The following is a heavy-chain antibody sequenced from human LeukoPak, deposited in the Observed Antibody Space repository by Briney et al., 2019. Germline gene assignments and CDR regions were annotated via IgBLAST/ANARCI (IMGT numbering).Heavy chain of an antibody. D-gene: IGHD6-13*01. CDR1: GYTLTGYF. Sequence: GASVKVSCKASGYTLTGYFMHWVRQAPGQGLEWMGWINPNSAGTNYAQRFQGRVTMTRDTSFSTAYMELSRLTSDDTAVYYCARLGIAASGDAYWGRGTLVTVSS. V-gene: IGHV1-2*02. CDR3: ARLGIAASGDAY. J-gene: IGHJ4*02. CDR2: INPNSAGT.